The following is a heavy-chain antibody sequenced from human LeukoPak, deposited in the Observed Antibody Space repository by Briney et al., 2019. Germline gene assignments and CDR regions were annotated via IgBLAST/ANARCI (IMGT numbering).Heavy chain of an antibody. CDR2: ISSSGSTI. Sequence: GGSLRLSCAASGFTFSDFYMSWIRQTPGKGLEWISYISSSGSTINYADSVKGRFTISRDNAKNSLYLQMNSLRAEDTAVYYCARDPGYSHGYSLDSWGQGTLVTVSS. CDR3: ARDPGYSHGYSLDS. V-gene: IGHV3-11*01. D-gene: IGHD5-18*01. CDR1: GFTFSDFY. J-gene: IGHJ4*02.